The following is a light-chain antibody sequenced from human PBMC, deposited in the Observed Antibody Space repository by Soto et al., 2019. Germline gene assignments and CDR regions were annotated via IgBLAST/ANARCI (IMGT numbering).Light chain of an antibody. Sequence: DLQMTQSPSSVSASVGDRVTITCRASQGINNWLAWYQQKPGKAPKLLIYAASSLQSGVPSRFSGSGSGTDFTLTVSRLQPEDFATYYCQQTNSFPLTFGGGTKVEIK. CDR1: QGINNW. CDR2: AAS. J-gene: IGKJ4*01. CDR3: QQTNSFPLT. V-gene: IGKV1D-12*01.